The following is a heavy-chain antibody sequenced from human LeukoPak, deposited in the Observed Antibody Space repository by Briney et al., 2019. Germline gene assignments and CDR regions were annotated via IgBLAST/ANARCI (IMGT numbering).Heavy chain of an antibody. Sequence: PGGSLRLSCAASGFTFDDYTLHSVRQAPGKGLEWVSLISWDSTNKYYADSVKGRFTISRDNRKKSLDLQMNSLRTEDTALYYCAKEGSGSYPELAYWGQGTLVTVSS. CDR1: GFTFDDYT. D-gene: IGHD1-26*01. J-gene: IGHJ4*02. CDR2: ISWDSTNK. CDR3: AKEGSGSYPELAY. V-gene: IGHV3-43*01.